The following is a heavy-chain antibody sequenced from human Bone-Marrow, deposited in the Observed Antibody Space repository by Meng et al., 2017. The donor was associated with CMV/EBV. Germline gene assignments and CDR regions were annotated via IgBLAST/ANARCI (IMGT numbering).Heavy chain of an antibody. D-gene: IGHD1-26*01. J-gene: IGHJ4*02. V-gene: IGHV1-69*12. CDR3: ATEVGATRFFDY. Sequence: QVRLVESGAEVKKPGSSVKVACKASGGTVSSYAISWVRQAPGQGLEWMGGIIPIFGTANYAQKFQGRVTITADESTSTAYMELSSLRSEDTAVYYCATEVGATRFFDYWGQGTLVTVSS. CDR2: IIPIFGTA. CDR1: GGTVSSYA.